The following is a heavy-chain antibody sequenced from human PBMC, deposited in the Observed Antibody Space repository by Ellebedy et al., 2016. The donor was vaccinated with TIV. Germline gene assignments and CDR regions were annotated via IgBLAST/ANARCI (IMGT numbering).Heavy chain of an antibody. CDR3: AREAAAGTCFDY. J-gene: IGHJ4*02. CDR1: RYTLTELS. Sequence: ASVKVSCXVSRYTLTELSMHWVRQAPGKGLEWMGGFDPEDGETIYAQKFQGRVTMTEDTSTDTAYMELRSLRSDDTAVYYCAREAAAGTCFDYWGQGTLVTVSS. D-gene: IGHD6-13*01. V-gene: IGHV1-24*01. CDR2: FDPEDGET.